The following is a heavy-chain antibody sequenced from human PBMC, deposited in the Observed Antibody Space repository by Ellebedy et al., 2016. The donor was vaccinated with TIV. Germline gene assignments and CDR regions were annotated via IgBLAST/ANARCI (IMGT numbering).Heavy chain of an antibody. CDR2: IYYSGST. V-gene: IGHV4-59*08. CDR1: GASMSNYY. D-gene: IGHD1-1*01. Sequence: MPSETLSLTCTLSGASMSNYYWSWIRQPPGKPLEWFGYIYYSGSTNYNPSLKSRVTISLDTSKNQFSLSLTSVTAADTDVYYCARVLRAGRDGNFFDAWGQGTLVTVSS. CDR3: ARVLRAGRDGNFFDA. J-gene: IGHJ5*02.